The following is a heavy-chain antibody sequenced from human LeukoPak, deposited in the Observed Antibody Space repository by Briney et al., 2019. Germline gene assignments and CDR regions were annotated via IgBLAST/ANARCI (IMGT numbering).Heavy chain of an antibody. Sequence: QPGGSLRLSCAASGFTFSSYWMYWVRQAPGKGLEWVSVIYSGGSTYYADSVKGRFTISRDNSKNTLYLQMNSLRAEDTAVYYCARYGLGAHAFDIWGQGTMVTVSS. V-gene: IGHV3-66*01. CDR1: GFTFSSYW. J-gene: IGHJ3*02. D-gene: IGHD3/OR15-3a*01. CDR3: ARYGLGAHAFDI. CDR2: IYSGGST.